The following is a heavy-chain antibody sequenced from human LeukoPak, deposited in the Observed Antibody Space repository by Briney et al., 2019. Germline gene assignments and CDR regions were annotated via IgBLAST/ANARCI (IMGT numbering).Heavy chain of an antibody. D-gene: IGHD3-22*01. Sequence: ASVKVSCKASGYTFTSYDINWVRQATGQGLEWMGWMNPNSGNTGYAQKFQGRVTMTRNTSISTAYMKLSSLRSEDTAVYYCASNYYDSSGYYYVRGVDWGQGTLVTVSS. J-gene: IGHJ4*02. V-gene: IGHV1-8*01. CDR1: GYTFTSYD. CDR3: ASNYYDSSGYYYVRGVD. CDR2: MNPNSGNT.